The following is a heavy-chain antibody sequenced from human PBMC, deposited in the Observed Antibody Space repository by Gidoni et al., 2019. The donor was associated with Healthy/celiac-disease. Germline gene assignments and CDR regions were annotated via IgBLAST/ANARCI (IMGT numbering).Heavy chain of an antibody. Sequence: EVQLVESGGGLVQPGGSLSLSFAASGFTLSSYDMHWGRQAPGKPLEWGSAIGAAGDTFYPGSVKGRFTISRESAKNSLYLQMNSLRADDTAVYYCARGGLPVTGTANFDYWGQGTLVTVSS. CDR1: GFTLSSYD. CDR2: IGAAGDT. D-gene: IGHD6-19*01. CDR3: ARGGLPVTGTANFDY. V-gene: IGHV3-13*01. J-gene: IGHJ4*02.